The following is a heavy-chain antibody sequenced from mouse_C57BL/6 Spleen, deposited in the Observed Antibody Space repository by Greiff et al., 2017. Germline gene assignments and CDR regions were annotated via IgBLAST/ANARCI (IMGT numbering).Heavy chain of an antibody. CDR2: ILPGSGST. CDR3: ARGAPTYYDYEWFAY. V-gene: IGHV1-9*01. D-gene: IGHD2-4*01. J-gene: IGHJ3*01. Sequence: QVQLKQSGAELMKPGASVKLSCKATGYTFTGYWIEWVKQRPGHGLEWIGEILPGSGSTNYNEKFKGKATFTADTSSNTAYMQLSSLTTEDSAIYYCARGAPTYYDYEWFAYWGQGTLVTVSA. CDR1: GYTFTGYW.